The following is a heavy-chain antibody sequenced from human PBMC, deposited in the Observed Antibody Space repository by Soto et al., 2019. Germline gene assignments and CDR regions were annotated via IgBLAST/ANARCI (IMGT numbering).Heavy chain of an antibody. D-gene: IGHD6-6*01. Sequence: EVQLVQSGAEVKKPGESLRISCQGSGYSFTSSWISWMRQMPGEGLEWTGRIDPSDSYINYSPSFQGRVTISADKSISTAYLQWSRLKSSDNAMYYCARRGSSSSFCYDSWGQGTRVTVSS. CDR2: IDPSDSYI. V-gene: IGHV5-10-1*03. J-gene: IGHJ4*02. CDR3: ARRGSSSSFCYDS. CDR1: GYSFTSSW.